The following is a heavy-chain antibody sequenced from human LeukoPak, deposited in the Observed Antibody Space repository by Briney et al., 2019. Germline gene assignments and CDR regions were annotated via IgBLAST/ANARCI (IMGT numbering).Heavy chain of an antibody. Sequence: ASVKVSCKASGGGFGNYGITWVRQAPGQGLEWMGRIIPTLGIANYAQKFQGRVAITADKFTSTAYMELSSLRSEDTAVYYCARSVVVVTPYFFDYWGQGTLVTVSS. J-gene: IGHJ4*02. CDR1: GGGFGNYG. D-gene: IGHD2-21*02. CDR2: IIPTLGIA. CDR3: ARSVVVVTPYFFDY. V-gene: IGHV1-69*04.